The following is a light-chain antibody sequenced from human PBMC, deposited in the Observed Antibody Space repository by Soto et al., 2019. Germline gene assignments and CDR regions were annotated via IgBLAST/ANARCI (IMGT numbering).Light chain of an antibody. CDR1: SSNIGTNY. CDR2: LND. V-gene: IGLV1-47*02. J-gene: IGLJ1*01. Sequence: QSVLTRPPSSSGTPGQRVTISFAGSSSNIGTNYVHWYQQLPGTAPKLLIYLNDQRPSGVPDRFSGSKSGTSASLAISGLRSEDEADYFCAAWDGSLDGRFVFGTGTKVTVL. CDR3: AAWDGSLDGRFV.